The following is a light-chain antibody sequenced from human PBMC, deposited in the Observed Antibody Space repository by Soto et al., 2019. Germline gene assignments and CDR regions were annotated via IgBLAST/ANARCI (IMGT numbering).Light chain of an antibody. V-gene: IGKV3-15*01. CDR3: QDYNNWPHT. J-gene: IGKJ5*01. CDR1: QSVSH. CDR2: DTS. Sequence: ERVMTESRVTLSVTPGERATLSFRASQSVSHLAWYQQKPGQAPRLLIYDTSIRATGVSVRFSGSGSGTEFTLTISSLQSEDFAVYYCQDYNNWPHTCGQGIRLEI.